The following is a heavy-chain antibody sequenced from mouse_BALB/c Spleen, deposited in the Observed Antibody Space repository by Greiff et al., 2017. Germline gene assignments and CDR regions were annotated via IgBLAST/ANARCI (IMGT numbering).Heavy chain of an antibody. CDR2: ISYSGST. V-gene: IGHV3-2*02. Sequence: EVKLMESGPGLVKPSQSLSLTCTVTGYSITSDYAWNWIRQFPGNKLEWMGYISYSGSTSYNPTLKSRISITRDTSKNQFFLQLNSVTTEDTATYDCARKVSYAMDYWGQGTSVTVSS. CDR1: GYSITSDYA. J-gene: IGHJ4*01. D-gene: IGHD6-2*01. CDR3: ARKVSYAMDY.